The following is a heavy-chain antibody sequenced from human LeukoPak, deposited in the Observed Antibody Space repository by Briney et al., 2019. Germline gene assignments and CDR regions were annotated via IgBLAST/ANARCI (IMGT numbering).Heavy chain of an antibody. J-gene: IGHJ4*02. D-gene: IGHD3/OR15-3a*01. CDR1: GFAISRDW. Sequence: TEGSLRLSCVASGFAISRDWMTWVRQAPGKGLEWVANIKQDGSATYYVASVKGRFTVSRDNAKNSVSLQMNSLRAEDTAMYYCARWTVTGVPDDWGQGTLVTVSS. CDR2: IKQDGSAT. CDR3: ARWTVTGVPDD. V-gene: IGHV3-7*01.